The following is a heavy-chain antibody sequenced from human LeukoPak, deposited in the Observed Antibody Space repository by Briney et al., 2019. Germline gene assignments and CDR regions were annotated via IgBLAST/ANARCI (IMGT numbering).Heavy chain of an antibody. J-gene: IGHJ3*02. V-gene: IGHV4-59*01. D-gene: IGHD3-10*01. Sequence: SETLSLTCTVSRGSISTYYWNWLRQPPGKGLEWIGYIYYTGTTDYNPSLKSRVTMSVDTSKNQFSLKLSSVTTADTAVYYCAREGHYYASGSGAFDIWGQGTMITVSS. CDR1: RGSISTYY. CDR3: AREGHYYASGSGAFDI. CDR2: IYYTGTT.